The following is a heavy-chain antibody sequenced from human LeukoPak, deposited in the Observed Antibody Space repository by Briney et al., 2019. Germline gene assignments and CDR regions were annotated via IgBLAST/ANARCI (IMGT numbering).Heavy chain of an antibody. CDR1: GFTFSSYA. CDR3: AKEITGSLDYYYGMDI. J-gene: IGHJ6*02. Sequence: PGGSLRLSCAASGFTFSSYAMSWVRQAPGKGLEWVSAISGSGGSTYYADSVKGRFTISRDNSKNTLYLQMNSLRAEDTAVYYCAKEITGSLDYYYGMDIWGQGTTVTVSS. V-gene: IGHV3-23*01. CDR2: ISGSGGST. D-gene: IGHD1-14*01.